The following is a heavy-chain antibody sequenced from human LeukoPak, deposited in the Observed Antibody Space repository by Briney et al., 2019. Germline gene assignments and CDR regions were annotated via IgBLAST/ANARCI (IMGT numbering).Heavy chain of an antibody. D-gene: IGHD2-2*01. CDR1: GFTFSSYA. J-gene: IGHJ4*02. V-gene: IGHV3-23*01. CDR3: AKESYKGYCSSTSCPFDY. CDR2: ISGSGGST. Sequence: GGSLRLSCAASGFTFSSYAMSWVRQAPGKGLEWVSAISGSGGSTYYADSVKGRFTISRDNSKNTLYLQMNSLRAEDTAVYYCAKESYKGYCSSTSCPFDYWGQGTLVTVSS.